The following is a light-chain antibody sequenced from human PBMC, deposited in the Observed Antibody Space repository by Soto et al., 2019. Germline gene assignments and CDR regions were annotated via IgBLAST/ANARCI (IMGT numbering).Light chain of an antibody. CDR3: HQYGSSPLT. Sequence: EIVLTQSPGTLSLSPGEGATLSCRASQSVSSSLLAWFQQKPGQAPRLLIHDVSSSATGIPDRFSGSGSVTDFTLSISRLEPEDFAVYYCHQYGSSPLTFGQGTKLEIK. CDR2: DVS. CDR1: QSVSSSL. V-gene: IGKV3-20*01. J-gene: IGKJ2*01.